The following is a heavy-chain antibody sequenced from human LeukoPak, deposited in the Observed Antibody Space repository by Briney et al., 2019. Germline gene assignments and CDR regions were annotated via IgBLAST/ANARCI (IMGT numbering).Heavy chain of an antibody. CDR2: INHSGST. Sequence: PSETLSLTCAVYGGSFSGYYWSWIRQPPGKGLEWIGEINHSGSTNYNPSLKSRVTISVDTSKNQFSLKLSSVTAADTAVYYCARYQSGYYSSFDYWGQGTLVTVSS. CDR3: ARYQSGYYSSFDY. J-gene: IGHJ4*02. D-gene: IGHD3-22*01. V-gene: IGHV4-34*01. CDR1: GGSFSGYY.